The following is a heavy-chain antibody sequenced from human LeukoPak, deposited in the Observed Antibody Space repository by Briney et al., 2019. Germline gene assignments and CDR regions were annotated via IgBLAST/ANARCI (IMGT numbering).Heavy chain of an antibody. D-gene: IGHD1-26*01. Sequence: GASVKVSCKASGYTFTSYYMHWVRQAPGQGLEWMGGFDPEDGETIYAQKFQGRVTMTEDTSTVTAYMELSSLRSEDTAVYYCATWYSGSYYGNDYWGQGTLVTVSS. CDR3: ATWYSGSYYGNDY. J-gene: IGHJ4*02. CDR2: FDPEDGET. V-gene: IGHV1-24*01. CDR1: GYTFTSYY.